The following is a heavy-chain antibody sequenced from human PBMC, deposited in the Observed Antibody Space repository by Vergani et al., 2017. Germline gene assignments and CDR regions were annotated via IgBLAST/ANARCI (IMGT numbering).Heavy chain of an antibody. CDR1: GASINSRHYY. D-gene: IGHD3-9*01. CDR3: VSDYDIVTGYYSYYFDN. Sequence: QLLLQESGPGLVKPSETLSLTCTVSGASINSRHYYWGWIRQPPGKGPEWIGSVYFSGATYYNPALKSRVTISADTSKNQFSLKLNSVTAADTAVYYCVSDYDIVTGYYSYYFDNWGQGILVTVSS. CDR2: VYFSGAT. V-gene: IGHV4-39*02. J-gene: IGHJ4*02.